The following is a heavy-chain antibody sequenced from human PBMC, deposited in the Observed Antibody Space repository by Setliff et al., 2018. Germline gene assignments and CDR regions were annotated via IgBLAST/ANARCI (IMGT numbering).Heavy chain of an antibody. D-gene: IGHD3-10*01. J-gene: IGHJ6*03. CDR2: IKRKTDGETT. V-gene: IGHV3-15*01. CDR1: GFTFSNAW. CDR3: MSTPSGTYSTYYYYYNMDV. Sequence: PGGSLRLSCAASGFTFSNAWMSWVRQAPGKGLEWVGQIKRKTDGETTDYAAPVQGRFLISRDDSKRTLYLQMNSLQNEDTALYYCMSTPSGTYSTYYYYYNMDVWGKGTQVTVSS.